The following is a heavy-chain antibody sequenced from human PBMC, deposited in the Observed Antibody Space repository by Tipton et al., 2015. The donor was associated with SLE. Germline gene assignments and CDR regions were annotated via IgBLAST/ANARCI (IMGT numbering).Heavy chain of an antibody. Sequence: SLRLSCAVSGFPFTNYWMTWVRQAPGKGPEWVGSIKKDGSEKYYVDSVKGRFTISRDNAKNSLYLQANSLRIEDTAVYYCARGHYGMDVWGRGTTVTVSS. V-gene: IGHV3-7*01. J-gene: IGHJ6*02. CDR3: ARGHYGMDV. CDR2: IKKDGSEK. CDR1: GFPFTNYW.